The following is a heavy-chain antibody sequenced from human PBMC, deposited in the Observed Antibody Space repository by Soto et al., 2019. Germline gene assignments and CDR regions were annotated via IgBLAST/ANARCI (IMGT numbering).Heavy chain of an antibody. CDR3: AIHGLITH. CDR1: GFTFTTYA. CDR2: ITGGGGST. V-gene: IGHV3-23*01. J-gene: IGHJ4*02. Sequence: EVQLLESGGGLVQPGGSLRLSCAASGFTFTTYAMRWVRQAPGKGLEWVSGITGGGGSTYYADSVRGRFTISRDNSKNMLYLQMNSLRAEDTAVYYCAIHGLITHWGQGTLVTVSS.